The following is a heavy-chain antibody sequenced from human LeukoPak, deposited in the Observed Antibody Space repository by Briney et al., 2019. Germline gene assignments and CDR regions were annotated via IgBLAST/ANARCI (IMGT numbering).Heavy chain of an antibody. CDR2: FSTGAST. CDR1: GGSFNTYS. Sequence: TSETLSLTCTVSGGSFNTYSWSWIRQPPGKGLEWIGRFSTGASTNYNPSPKSAVTMSVDPSTNQFTLKLSSVTAADTAVYYCARLGRPDGFDIWGQGTMVTVSS. J-gene: IGHJ3*02. CDR3: ARLGRPDGFDI. V-gene: IGHV4-4*07.